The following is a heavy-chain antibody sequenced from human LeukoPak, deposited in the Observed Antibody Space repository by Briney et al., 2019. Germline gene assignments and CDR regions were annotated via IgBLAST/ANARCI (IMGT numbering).Heavy chain of an antibody. V-gene: IGHV4-61*02. CDR1: GGSISSGSYY. D-gene: IGHD6-19*01. J-gene: IGHJ3*02. Sequence: SETLSLTCTVSGGSISSGSYYWSWIRQPAGKGLEWIGRIYTSGSTNYNPSLKSRVTISVDTSKNQFSLKLSSVTAADTAVYYCARADSFQQWQIPPDNAFDIWGQGTMVTVSS. CDR3: ARADSFQQWQIPPDNAFDI. CDR2: IYTSGST.